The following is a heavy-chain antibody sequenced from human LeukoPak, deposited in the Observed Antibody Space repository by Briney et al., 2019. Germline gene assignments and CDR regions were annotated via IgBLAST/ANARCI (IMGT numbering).Heavy chain of an antibody. V-gene: IGHV4-34*01. CDR3: ARGVVVPVFVYGMDV. J-gene: IGHJ6*02. Sequence: SETLSLTCAVYGGSFSGYYWSWIRQPPGKGLEWIGEINHSGSTNYNPSLKSRVTISVDTSKNQFSLKLSSVAAADTAVYYCARGVVVPVFVYGMDVWGQGTTVTVSS. CDR2: INHSGST. CDR1: GGSFSGYY. D-gene: IGHD2-2*01.